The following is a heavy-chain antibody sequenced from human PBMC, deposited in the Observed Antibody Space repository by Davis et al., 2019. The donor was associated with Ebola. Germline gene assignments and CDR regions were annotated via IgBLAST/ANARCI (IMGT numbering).Heavy chain of an antibody. CDR1: GYTFTNSY. D-gene: IGHD6-13*01. CDR2: IIPIFGTA. V-gene: IGHV1-69*13. J-gene: IGHJ4*02. CDR3: ARDGVAAAGTDY. Sequence: AASVKVSCKASGYTFTNSYMHWVRQAPGQGLEWMGGIIPIFGTANYAQKFQGRVTITADESTSTAYMELSSLRSEDTAVYYCARDGVAAAGTDYWGQGTLVTVSS.